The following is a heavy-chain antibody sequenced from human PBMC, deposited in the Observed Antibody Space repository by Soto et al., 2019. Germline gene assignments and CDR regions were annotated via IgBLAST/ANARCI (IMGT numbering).Heavy chain of an antibody. CDR2: LAPFNGKT. V-gene: IGHV1-18*04. D-gene: IGHD6-13*01. CDR3: AREGGSSTYYPLELDY. CDR1: GYVFNHYA. Sequence: ASVKVSCKASGYVFNHYAINWVRQAPGQGLERMGWLAPFNGKTSSLQKLQDRMSMTIDTATSTAYLELNSLTSDDTGVYFCAREGGSSTYYPLELDYWGQGTQVTVSS. J-gene: IGHJ4*02.